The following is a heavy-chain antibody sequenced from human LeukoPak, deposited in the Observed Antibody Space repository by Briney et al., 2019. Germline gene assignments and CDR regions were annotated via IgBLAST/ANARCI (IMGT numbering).Heavy chain of an antibody. J-gene: IGHJ6*02. V-gene: IGHV4-39*01. Sequence: PSETLSLTCTVSGGSISSSSYYWGWIRQPPGKGLEWIGSIYYSGSTYYNPSLKSRVTISVDTSKNQFSLKLSSVTAADTAVYYCARTSYDFWSGYYLEYYYYYGMDVWGQGTTVTVSS. CDR1: GGSISSSSYY. CDR3: ARTSYDFWSGYYLEYYYYYGMDV. D-gene: IGHD3-3*01. CDR2: IYYSGST.